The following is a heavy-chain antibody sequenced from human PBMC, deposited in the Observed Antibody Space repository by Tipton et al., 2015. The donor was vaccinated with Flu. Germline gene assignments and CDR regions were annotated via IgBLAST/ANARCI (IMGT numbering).Heavy chain of an antibody. CDR1: GFTFSSYA. J-gene: IGHJ4*02. V-gene: IGHV3-23*01. CDR3: AKGGYYYDSSGPPLDY. D-gene: IGHD3-22*01. Sequence: SLRLSCAASGFTFSSYAMSWVRQAPGKGLEWVSAISGSGGSTYYADSVKGRFTISRDNSKNTLYLQMNSLRAEDTAVYYCAKGGYYYDSSGPPLDYWGQGTLVTVSS. CDR2: ISGSGGST.